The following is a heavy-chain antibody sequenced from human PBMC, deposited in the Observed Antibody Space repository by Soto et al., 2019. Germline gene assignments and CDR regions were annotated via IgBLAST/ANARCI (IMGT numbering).Heavy chain of an antibody. V-gene: IGHV3-7*01. Sequence: GGSLRLSCAASGFTFSSYWMSWVRQAPEKGLEWVANIKQDGSEKSYAESVKGRFTISRDNAKNSLYLQMNSLRAEDTAVYYCASLDCTGGSCYIGAFDYWGQGSLVTVSS. J-gene: IGHJ4*02. CDR3: ASLDCTGGSCYIGAFDY. CDR1: GFTFSSYW. D-gene: IGHD2-15*01. CDR2: IKQDGSEK.